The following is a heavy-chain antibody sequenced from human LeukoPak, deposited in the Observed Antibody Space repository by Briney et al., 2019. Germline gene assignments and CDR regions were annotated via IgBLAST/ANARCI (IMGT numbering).Heavy chain of an antibody. CDR1: GFSFTTYW. CDR3: AKDPGDKAVDRWFDP. Sequence: PGGSLRLSCAATGFSFTTYWMSWVRQAPGKGLEWVANIKEDGSDKYYVDSVKGRFSISRDNAKNSLYLQMSSLRAEDTAVYYCAKDPGDKAVDRWFDPWGQRTLVTVSS. CDR2: IKEDGSDK. D-gene: IGHD6-19*01. V-gene: IGHV3-7*03. J-gene: IGHJ5*02.